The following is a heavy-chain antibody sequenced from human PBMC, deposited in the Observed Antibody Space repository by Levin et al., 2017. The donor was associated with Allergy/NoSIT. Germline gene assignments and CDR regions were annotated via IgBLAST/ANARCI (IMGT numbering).Heavy chain of an antibody. D-gene: IGHD2-15*01. CDR3: ARVVADIWYYFDY. J-gene: IGHJ4*02. CDR2: IYYSGST. V-gene: IGHV4-39*01. CDR1: GDSISSSSYY. Sequence: SETLSLTCTVSGDSISSSSYYWGWIRQPPGKGLEWIGSIYYSGSTYYNPSLKSRVTISVDTSKNQFSLKLSSVTAADTAVYYCARVVADIWYYFDYWGQGTLVTVSS.